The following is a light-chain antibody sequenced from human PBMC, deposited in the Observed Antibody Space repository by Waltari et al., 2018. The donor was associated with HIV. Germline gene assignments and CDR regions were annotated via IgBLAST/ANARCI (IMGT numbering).Light chain of an antibody. Sequence: QSALTQPASVSGSPGQSITISCTGTYSDVGGYNYVSWFQQRPGKAPKLIVYEVTHRPSGVSNRFSASKPGNTASLTISGVQAEDEADYYCSSYTSSSTLVFGGGTKLTVL. V-gene: IGLV2-14*01. CDR1: YSDVGGYNY. CDR2: EVT. CDR3: SSYTSSSTLV. J-gene: IGLJ2*01.